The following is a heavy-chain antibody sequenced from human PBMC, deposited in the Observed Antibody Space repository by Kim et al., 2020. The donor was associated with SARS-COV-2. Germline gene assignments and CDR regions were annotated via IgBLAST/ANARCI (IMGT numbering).Heavy chain of an antibody. CDR2: ISYIGRT. V-gene: IGHV4-39*01. J-gene: IGHJ5*01. Sequence: SETLSLTCIVSGKPITRDTYYWGWIRQTPGKGLEWIGSISYIGRTFYNPSLKSRVTISVDTSNNHFSLKLTSVTAADTSKYYCARPGSVSGWFYFDSWG. CDR3: ARPGSVSGWFYFDS. CDR1: GKPITRDTYY. D-gene: IGHD6-19*01.